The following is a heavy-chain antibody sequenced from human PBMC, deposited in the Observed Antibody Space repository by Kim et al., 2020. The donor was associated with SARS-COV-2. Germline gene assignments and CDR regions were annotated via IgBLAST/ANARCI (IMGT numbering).Heavy chain of an antibody. J-gene: IGHJ4*02. CDR1: GYTFTSYA. V-gene: IGHV1-3*01. Sequence: ASVKVSCKASGYTFTSYAMHWVRQAPGQRLEWMGWINAGNGNTKYSQKFQGRVTITRDTSASTAYMELSSLRSEDTAVYYCARAPSVGSIAVAPYYFDYWGQGTLVTVSS. D-gene: IGHD6-19*01. CDR3: ARAPSVGSIAVAPYYFDY. CDR2: INAGNGNT.